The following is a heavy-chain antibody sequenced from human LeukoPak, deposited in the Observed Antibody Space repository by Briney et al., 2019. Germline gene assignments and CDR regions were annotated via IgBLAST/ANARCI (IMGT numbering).Heavy chain of an antibody. CDR1: GFTFSSYA. V-gene: IGHV3-30*04. Sequence: GRSLRLSCAASGFTFSSYAMHWVRQAPGKGLEWVAVISYDGSNKYYADSVKGRFTISRDNSKNTLYLQMNSLRAEDTAVYYCATDYDILTGYSYDDYRGQGTLVTVSS. J-gene: IGHJ4*02. D-gene: IGHD3-9*01. CDR2: ISYDGSNK. CDR3: ATDYDILTGYSYDDY.